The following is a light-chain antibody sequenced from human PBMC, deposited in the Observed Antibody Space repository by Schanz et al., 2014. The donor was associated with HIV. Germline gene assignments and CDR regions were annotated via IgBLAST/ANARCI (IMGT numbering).Light chain of an antibody. CDR1: SSNIGAGYD. J-gene: IGLJ3*02. Sequence: QSVLTQPPSVSTAPGQKVTISCSGSSSNIGAGYDVHWYQQLPGTAPKLLIYGNSNRPSGVPDRFSGSKSGTSASLAITGLQAEDEADYYCCSYAGSYTWVFGGGTKLTVL. CDR2: GNS. CDR3: CSYAGSYTWV. V-gene: IGLV1-40*01.